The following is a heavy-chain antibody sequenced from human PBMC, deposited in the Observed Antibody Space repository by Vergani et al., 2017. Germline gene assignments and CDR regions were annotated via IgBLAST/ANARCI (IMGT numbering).Heavy chain of an antibody. CDR3: ARGLETGIAARYYYMDV. D-gene: IGHD6-6*01. Sequence: QVQLQESGPGLVKPSQTLSLTCTVSGGSINSHNYYWSWIRQPAGKGLEWIGRIHTSGSTNYNPSLKSRVTISVDTSKNQFSLKLSSVTAADTAVYYCARGLETGIAARYYYMDVWGKGTTVTVSS. V-gene: IGHV4-61*02. CDR2: IHTSGST. J-gene: IGHJ6*03. CDR1: GGSINSHNYY.